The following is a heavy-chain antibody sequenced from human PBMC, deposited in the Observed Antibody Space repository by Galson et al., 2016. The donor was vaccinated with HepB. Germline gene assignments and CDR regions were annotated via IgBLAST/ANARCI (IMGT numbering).Heavy chain of an antibody. Sequence: SETLSLTCGVSGGSFTDNFWSWIRQPPGKGLEWIGEISHAGIKNFSPSLRGRLRMSTDTSKCQFSLELRSVTAADTAVYYCARGLATRPRQRDNRGLDSFDIWGPGTLGTVSS. CDR3: ARGLATRPRQRDNRGLDSFDI. CDR2: ISHAGIK. D-gene: IGHD1-1*01. CDR1: GGSFTDNF. V-gene: IGHV4-34*01. J-gene: IGHJ3*02.